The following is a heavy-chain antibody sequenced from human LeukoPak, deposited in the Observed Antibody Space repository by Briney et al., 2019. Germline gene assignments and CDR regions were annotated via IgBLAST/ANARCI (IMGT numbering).Heavy chain of an antibody. Sequence: SETLSLTCTVSGGSISSSSYYWGWIRQPPGKGLEWIGSIYYSGSTYYNPSLKSRVTISVDTSKNQFSLKLSSVTAADTAVHYCARERSGSEIFARSFDIWGQGTMVTVSS. V-gene: IGHV4-39*07. CDR1: GGSISSSSYY. CDR3: ARERSGSEIFARSFDI. D-gene: IGHD3-3*01. CDR2: IYYSGST. J-gene: IGHJ3*02.